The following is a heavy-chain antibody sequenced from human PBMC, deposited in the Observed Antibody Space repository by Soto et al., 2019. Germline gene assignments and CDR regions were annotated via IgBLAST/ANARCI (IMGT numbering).Heavy chain of an antibody. CDR2: ISYDGINK. J-gene: IGHJ6*02. D-gene: IGHD2-21*01. Sequence: GSLRLSCAASVFSFSAHGMHWVRQAPGKGLEWVAVISYDGINKDYADSVEGRLTISRDNSKNTLYLQLDSLRIDDTGIYYCAKDGGGGYQPPNYYYYGLDVWGQGTTVTVSS. CDR3: AKDGGGGYQPPNYYYYGLDV. CDR1: VFSFSAHG. V-gene: IGHV3-30*18.